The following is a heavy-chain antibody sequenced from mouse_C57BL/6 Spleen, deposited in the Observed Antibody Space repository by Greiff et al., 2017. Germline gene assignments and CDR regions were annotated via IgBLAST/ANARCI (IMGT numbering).Heavy chain of an antibody. CDR1: GYTFTSYW. J-gene: IGHJ2*01. CDR2: IHPSDSDT. D-gene: IGHD1-1*01. Sequence: QVQLQQPGAELVKPGASVKVSCKASGYTFTSYWMPWVKQRPGQGLEWIGRIHPSDSDTNYNQKFKGKATLTVDKSSSTAYMQLSRLTSEDSAVYYGAMGGSSVYFDYWGKGTTLTVSS. CDR3: AMGGSSVYFDY. V-gene: IGHV1-74*01.